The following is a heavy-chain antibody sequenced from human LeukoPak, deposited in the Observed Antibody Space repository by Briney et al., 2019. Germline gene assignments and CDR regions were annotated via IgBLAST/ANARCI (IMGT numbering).Heavy chain of an antibody. CDR1: GGSISSGGYY. CDR3: AREGVSSYYDFWSGYRNWFDP. CDR2: INHSGRT. D-gene: IGHD3-3*01. J-gene: IGHJ5*02. V-gene: IGHV4-31*03. Sequence: SQTLSLTCTVSGGSISSGGYYWSWIRQHPGTGLEWIGEINHSGRTNYNPSLKSRVTISVDTSKNQFSLKLSSVIAADTAVYYCAREGVSSYYDFWSGYRNWFDPWGQGTLVTVSS.